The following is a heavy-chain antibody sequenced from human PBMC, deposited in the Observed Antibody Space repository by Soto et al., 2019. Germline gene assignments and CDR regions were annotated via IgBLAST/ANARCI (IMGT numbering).Heavy chain of an antibody. V-gene: IGHV3-30*18. J-gene: IGHJ4*02. CDR2: ISYDGSNK. CDR1: GFTFSSYG. Sequence: PGGSLRLSCAASGFTFSSYGMHWVRQAPGKGLEWVAVISYDGSNKYYADSVKGRFTISRDNSKNTLYLQMNSLRAEDTAVYYCAKDRVVVAATIMDFDDWGQGTLVTVSS. CDR3: AKDRVVVAATIMDFDD. D-gene: IGHD2-15*01.